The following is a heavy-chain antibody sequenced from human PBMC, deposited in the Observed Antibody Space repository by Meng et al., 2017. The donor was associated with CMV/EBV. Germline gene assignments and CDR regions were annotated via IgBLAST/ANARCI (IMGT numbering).Heavy chain of an antibody. J-gene: IGHJ6*02. CDR2: ISGSGGST. V-gene: IGHV3-23*01. D-gene: IGHD2-2*01. Sequence: GESLKISCAASGFTFSSYAMSWVRQAPGKGLEWVSAISGSGGSTYYADSVKGRFTISRDNSKNTLYLQMNSLGAEDTAVYYCAKDREDIVVVPAASPGGYYYYYGMDVWGQGTTVTVSS. CDR1: GFTFSSYA. CDR3: AKDREDIVVVPAASPGGYYYYYGMDV.